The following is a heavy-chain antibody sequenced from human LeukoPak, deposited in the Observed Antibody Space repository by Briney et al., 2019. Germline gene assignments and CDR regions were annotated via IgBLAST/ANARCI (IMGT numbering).Heavy chain of an antibody. V-gene: IGHV1-69*01. CDR3: ASRASLDIVVVVAGAHNDAFDI. D-gene: IGHD2-15*01. CDR2: IIPIFGTA. J-gene: IGHJ3*02. Sequence: SVKVSCKASGGTFSSYAISWVRQAPGQGLEWMGGIIPIFGTANYAQKFQGRVTITADESTSTAYMEPSSLRSEDTAVYYCASRASLDIVVVVAGAHNDAFDIWGQGTMVTVSS. CDR1: GGTFSSYA.